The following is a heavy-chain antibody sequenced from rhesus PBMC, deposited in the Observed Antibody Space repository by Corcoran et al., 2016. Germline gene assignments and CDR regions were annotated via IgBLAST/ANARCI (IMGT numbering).Heavy chain of an antibody. CDR3: ARHVPGGGYYGPLYYFDY. V-gene: IGHV4-93*02. J-gene: IGHJ4*01. CDR2: IYGVGGIT. CDR1: GGSISSSDW. Sequence: QVQLQESGPAVVQPSATLSLTCAVSGGSISSSDWWSWIRQSPGKGLEWIGGIYGVGGITEYNPPLKSRVTISKAASKNQFSLKLSSVTAADTAVYYCARHVPGGGYYGPLYYFDYWDQGVLVTVSS. D-gene: IGHD3-16*01.